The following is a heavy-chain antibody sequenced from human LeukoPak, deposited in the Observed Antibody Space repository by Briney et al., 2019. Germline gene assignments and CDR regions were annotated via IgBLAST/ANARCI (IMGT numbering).Heavy chain of an antibody. CDR1: GFSFSNYA. CDR2: ISYDGSND. D-gene: IGHD2-2*01. Sequence: GRSLRLSCAASGFSFSNYAIHWVRQAPGKGLEWVAVISYDGSNDYYTDSVKGRFTISRDNSKNTVYLLMNSLRAEDTAVYYCARAPLYCSSTSCYRVHWGQGTLVTVSS. V-gene: IGHV3-30-3*01. J-gene: IGHJ4*02. CDR3: ARAPLYCSSTSCYRVH.